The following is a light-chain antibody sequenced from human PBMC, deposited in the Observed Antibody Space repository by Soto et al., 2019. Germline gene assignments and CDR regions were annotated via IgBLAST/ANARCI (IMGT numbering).Light chain of an antibody. V-gene: IGKV1-5*01. CDR2: DAS. J-gene: IGKJ5*01. CDR3: QQFNSYPIT. Sequence: DIQMTQSPSTLSASVGYRFTITCRASQTINTWLAWYQQKPGQAPKGLIYDASSLEDGVPSRFSGSGSGTEFTLTISGLQPDDFATYYCQQFNSYPITFGQGARLEIK. CDR1: QTINTW.